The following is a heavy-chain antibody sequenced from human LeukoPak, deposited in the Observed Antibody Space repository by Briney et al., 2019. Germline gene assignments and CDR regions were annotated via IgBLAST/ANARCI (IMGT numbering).Heavy chain of an antibody. J-gene: IGHJ4*02. CDR3: AKDFRIGYSAHFDY. D-gene: IGHD2-21*01. Sequence: GGSLRLSCVGSGFTFRSHAMSWVRQAPEKGLEFVSGIYENGGTTYYADSVKGRFSISRDNSKNTLYLQMDSLRAEDTAVYYCAKDFRIGYSAHFDYWGQGALVTVSS. CDR1: GFTFRSHA. V-gene: IGHV3-23*01. CDR2: IYENGGTT.